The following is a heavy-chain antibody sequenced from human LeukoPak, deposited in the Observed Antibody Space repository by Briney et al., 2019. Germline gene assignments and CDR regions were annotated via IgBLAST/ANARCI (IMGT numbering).Heavy chain of an antibody. CDR3: ARDYGYSSSSPLFDY. D-gene: IGHD6-6*01. V-gene: IGHV1-69*13. J-gene: IGHJ4*02. CDR2: IIPIFGTA. Sequence: SVKVSCKASGGTFSSYAISWVRQAPGQGLEWMGGIIPIFGTANYAQKFQGRVTITADESTSTAYMELSSLRSEDTAVYYCARDYGYSSSSPLFDYWGQGTLVTVSS. CDR1: GGTFSSYA.